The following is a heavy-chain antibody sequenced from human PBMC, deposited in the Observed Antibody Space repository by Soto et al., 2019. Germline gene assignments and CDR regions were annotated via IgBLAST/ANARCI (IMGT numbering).Heavy chain of an antibody. CDR1: GFPVSTNH. J-gene: IGHJ4*02. CDR2: ISGSGGNT. V-gene: IGHV3-23*01. D-gene: IGHD3-10*01. Sequence: HPGGFLRLSCAVSGFPVSTNHVTWVRQATGKGLQWVSVISGSGGNTQYADPVKGRFTISRDNSKNILYLQMNSLRAEDTAVYYCAREYGSAPGDYWGQGTLVTVSS. CDR3: AREYGSAPGDY.